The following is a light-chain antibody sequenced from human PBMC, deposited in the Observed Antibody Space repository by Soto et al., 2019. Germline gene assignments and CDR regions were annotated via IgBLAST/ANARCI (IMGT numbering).Light chain of an antibody. V-gene: IGKV3-11*01. CDR3: QQRPNWPLT. CDR2: DAS. CDR1: QTISSH. J-gene: IGKJ4*01. Sequence: EIVLTQSPATLSLSPGQGATLSCRASQTISSHLAWYQQKPGQAPRLLMYDASNRATGVPARFSGSGSGTDFTLPISSLAPEDFAVYYCQQRPNWPLTFGGGTKVDIK.